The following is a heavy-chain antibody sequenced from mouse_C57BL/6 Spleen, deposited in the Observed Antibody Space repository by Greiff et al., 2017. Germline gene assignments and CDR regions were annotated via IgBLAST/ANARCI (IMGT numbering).Heavy chain of an antibody. D-gene: IGHD1-1*01. J-gene: IGHJ4*01. Sequence: EVTLVESGGGLVKPGGSLKLSCAASGFTFSDYGMHWVRQAPEKGLEWVAYISSGSSTIYSAYTVKGRFTISRDNAKNTLFLQMTRLRSEDTAMYYCARHYYGSSSMDYWGQGTSVTVSS. CDR1: GFTFSDYG. V-gene: IGHV5-17*01. CDR2: ISSGSSTI. CDR3: ARHYYGSSSMDY.